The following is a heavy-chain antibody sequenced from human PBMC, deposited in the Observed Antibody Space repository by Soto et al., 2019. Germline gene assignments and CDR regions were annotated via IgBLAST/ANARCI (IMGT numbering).Heavy chain of an antibody. CDR1: GYSVTSYW. V-gene: IGHV5-51*01. CDR2: IYPGDSDT. CDR3: ARREVTYYYGSGSYYFDY. J-gene: IGHJ4*02. D-gene: IGHD3-10*01. Sequence: GESLNISCKGSGYSVTSYWIGWVRQMPGKGLEWMGIIYPGDSDTRYSPSFQGQVTISADKSISTAYLQWSSLKASDTAMYYCARREVTYYYGSGSYYFDYWGQGTLVTVSS.